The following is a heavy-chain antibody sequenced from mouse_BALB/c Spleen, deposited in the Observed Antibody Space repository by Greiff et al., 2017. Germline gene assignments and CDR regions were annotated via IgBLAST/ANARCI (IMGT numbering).Heavy chain of an antibody. Sequence: QVQLQQPGAELVKPGASVKLSCKASGYTFTSYWMHWVKQRPGQGLEWIGEINPSNGRTNYNEKFKSKATLTVDKSSSTAYMQLSSLTSEDSAVYYCASTHGDAMDYWGQGTSVTVSS. V-gene: IGHV1S81*02. J-gene: IGHJ4*01. CDR1: GYTFTSYW. CDR3: ASTHGDAMDY. CDR2: INPSNGRT.